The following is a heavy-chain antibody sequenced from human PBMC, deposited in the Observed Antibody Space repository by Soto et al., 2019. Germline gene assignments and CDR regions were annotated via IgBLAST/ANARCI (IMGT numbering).Heavy chain of an antibody. V-gene: IGHV3-13*01. CDR2: FGRVGDT. CDR1: GFIFSPFY. CDR3: ARRFCSGGVCLGIGFDY. Sequence: LRLSCAASGFIFSPFYMHWVRQATGEGLEWVAGFGRVGDTYYSDSVNGRFTISRDDAKSSLSLQMNNLRVGDTAVYYCARRFCSGGVCLGIGFDYWCQGTLVTVSS. D-gene: IGHD2-8*02. J-gene: IGHJ4*02.